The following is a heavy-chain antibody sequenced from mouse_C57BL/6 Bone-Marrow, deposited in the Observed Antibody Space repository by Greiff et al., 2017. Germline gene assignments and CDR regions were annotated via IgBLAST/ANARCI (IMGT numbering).Heavy chain of an antibody. CDR2: IYPRSGNT. V-gene: IGHV1-81*01. CDR1: GYTFTSYG. D-gene: IGHD2-3*01. Sequence: QVQLKQSGAELARPGASVKLSCKASGYTFTSYGISWVKQRTGQGLEWIGEIYPRSGNTYYNEKFKGKATLTADKSSSTAYMELRSLTSEDSAVYFCAREGYYVRYYFDYWGQGTTLTVSS. CDR3: AREGYYVRYYFDY. J-gene: IGHJ2*01.